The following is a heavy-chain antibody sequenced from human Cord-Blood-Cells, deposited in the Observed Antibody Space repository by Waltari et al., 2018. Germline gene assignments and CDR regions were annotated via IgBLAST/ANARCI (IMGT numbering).Heavy chain of an antibody. CDR3: AAYYGSGSYWAFDI. V-gene: IGHV1-69*10. J-gene: IGHJ3*02. CDR2: IIPILGIA. CDR1: GCTFSSYA. Sequence: QVQLVQSGAEVKKPGSSVKVSCKASGCTFSSYAISRVRQAPGQGLEWMGGIIPILGIANYAQKFQGRVTITADKSTSTAYMELSSLRSEDTAVYYCAAYYGSGSYWAFDIWGQGTMVTVSS. D-gene: IGHD3-10*01.